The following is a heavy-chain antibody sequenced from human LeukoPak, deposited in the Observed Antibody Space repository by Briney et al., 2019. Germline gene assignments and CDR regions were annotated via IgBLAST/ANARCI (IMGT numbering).Heavy chain of an antibody. CDR2: IWYEGANK. D-gene: IGHD4-17*01. CDR3: ARDRSAYYGDYSLDY. J-gene: IGHJ4*02. Sequence: GGSLRLSCSASGFIFSHYVMLWVRQAPGKRPEGVAIIWYEGANKYYADSVKSRFTISRDDSKNTLYLQMDSLRAEDTAVYYCARDRSAYYGDYSLDYWGQGTLVTVSS. V-gene: IGHV3-33*01. CDR1: GFIFSHYV.